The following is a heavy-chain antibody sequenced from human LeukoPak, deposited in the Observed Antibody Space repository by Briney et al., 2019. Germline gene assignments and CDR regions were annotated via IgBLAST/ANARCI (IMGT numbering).Heavy chain of an antibody. J-gene: IGHJ4*02. V-gene: IGHV3-21*01. CDR1: GFTFDTYS. Sequence: GGSLRLSCAASGFTFDTYSMNWVRQAPGKGLEWVSSISSSSSYIYYADSVKGRFTISRDNAKNSLYLQMNSLRAEDTAVYYCASRGYYYDSSGYYYLGGNYFDYWGQGTLVTVSS. CDR3: ASRGYYYDSSGYYYLGGNYFDY. D-gene: IGHD3-22*01. CDR2: ISSSSSYI.